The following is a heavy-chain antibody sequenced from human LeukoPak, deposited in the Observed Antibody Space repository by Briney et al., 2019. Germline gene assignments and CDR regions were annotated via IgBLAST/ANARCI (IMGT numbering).Heavy chain of an antibody. CDR2: IYYSGST. V-gene: IGHV4-59*01. CDR3: ARAEITMVRGVIITGYYFDY. D-gene: IGHD3-10*01. Sequence: SETLSLTCTVSGGSISSYYWSWVRQPPGKGLEWIGYIYYSGSTNYNPSLKSRVTMSVDTSKNQFSLKLSSVTAADTAVYYCARAEITMVRGVIITGYYFDYWGQGTLVTVSS. J-gene: IGHJ4*02. CDR1: GGSISSYY.